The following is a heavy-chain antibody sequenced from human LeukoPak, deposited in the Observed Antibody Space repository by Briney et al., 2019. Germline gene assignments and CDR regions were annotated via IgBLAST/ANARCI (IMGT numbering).Heavy chain of an antibody. J-gene: IGHJ6*03. V-gene: IGHV4-39*07. Sequence: SETLSLTCAVSGGSISSSSYYWGWIRQPPGKGLEWIGSIDYSGSPSYRPSLKRRATISVDTSKRQVSLKLSSVTAADTAVYYGARETNDYFDSSAYMDVWGQGTTVTVS. CDR3: ARETNDYFDSSAYMDV. CDR2: IDYSGSP. CDR1: GGSISSSSYY. D-gene: IGHD3-22*01.